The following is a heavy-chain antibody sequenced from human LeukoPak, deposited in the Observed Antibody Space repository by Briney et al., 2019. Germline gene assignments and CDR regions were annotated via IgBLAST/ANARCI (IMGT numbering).Heavy chain of an antibody. J-gene: IGHJ4*02. CDR1: GYTFTGYY. CDR2: INPNSGGT. CDR3: ARAGIAAGTFSFDY. Sequence: ASVKVSCKASGYTFTGYYMHWVRQAPGQGLEWMGWINPNSGGTNYAQKFQGRVTMARDTSISTAYMELSRLRSDDTAVYYCARAGIAAGTFSFDYWGQGTLVTVSS. V-gene: IGHV1-2*02. D-gene: IGHD6-13*01.